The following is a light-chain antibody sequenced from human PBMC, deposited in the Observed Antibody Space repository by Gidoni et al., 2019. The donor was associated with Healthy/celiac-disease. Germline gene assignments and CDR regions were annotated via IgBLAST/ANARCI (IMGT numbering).Light chain of an antibody. CDR2: GAS. V-gene: IGKV3-20*01. CDR1: QSVSSSY. CDR3: QQYGSSVT. J-gene: IGKJ4*01. Sequence: ELVLTQSPGTLSLSPGERATLSCRASQSVSSSYLAWYQQKPGQAPRLLIYGASSRATGIPDRFSGSGSGTDFTLTISRLEPEDFAVYYCQQYGSSVTFDGGTKVEIK.